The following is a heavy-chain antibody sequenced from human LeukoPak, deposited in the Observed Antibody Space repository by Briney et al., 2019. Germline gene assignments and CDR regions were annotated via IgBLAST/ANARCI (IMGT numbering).Heavy chain of an antibody. D-gene: IGHD3-9*01. J-gene: IGHJ5*02. Sequence: SQTLSLTCAISGDSVSSNSAAWNWIRQSPSRGLEWLGRTYYRSKWYNDYAVSVKSRITINPDTSKNQFSLQLNSVTPEDTAVYYCARDKPVPEYYDISTGYYTSWWFDPWGQGTLVTVSS. CDR3: ARDKPVPEYYDISTGYYTSWWFDP. CDR1: GDSVSSNSAA. CDR2: TYYRSKWYN. V-gene: IGHV6-1*01.